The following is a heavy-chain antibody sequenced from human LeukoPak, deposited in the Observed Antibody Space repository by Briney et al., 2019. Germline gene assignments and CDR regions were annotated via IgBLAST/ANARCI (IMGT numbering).Heavy chain of an antibody. V-gene: IGHV1-2*02. CDR2: INPNSGGT. J-gene: IGHJ6*03. CDR1: GYTFTGYY. Sequence: ASVTVSCMASGYTFTGYYMHWVRQAPGQGLEWMGWINPNSGGTNYAQKFQGRVTMTRDTSISTAYMELSRLRSDDTAVYYCARQSPLAYYMDVWGKGTTVTVSS. CDR3: ARQSPLAYYMDV.